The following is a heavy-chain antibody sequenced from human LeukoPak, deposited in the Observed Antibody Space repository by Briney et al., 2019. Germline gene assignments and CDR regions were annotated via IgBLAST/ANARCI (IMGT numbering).Heavy chain of an antibody. Sequence: QPGGSLRLSCAASGFTFGNNAMTWVRQAPGEGLEWVSTITGSDDSTYYADSVKGRFTISRDYSKNTVFLQLNNLRAEGTAMYYCAKGPQLYSGYHPDYWGQGTLVTVSS. CDR3: AKGPQLYSGYHPDY. V-gene: IGHV3-23*01. J-gene: IGHJ4*02. D-gene: IGHD3-22*01. CDR2: ITGSDDST. CDR1: GFTFGNNA.